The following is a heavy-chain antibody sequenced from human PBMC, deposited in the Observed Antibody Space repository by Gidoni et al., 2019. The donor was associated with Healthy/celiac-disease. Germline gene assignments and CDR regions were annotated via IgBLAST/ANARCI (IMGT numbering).Heavy chain of an antibody. Sequence: EVQLVESGGGWVQPGGSLQPSCAASGPPLSGSAMHWVRQASGHGLGWVSRIRSKANSYATAYAAPVKGRFTISRDDSKNTAYLQMNSLKTEDTAVYYCTRFTNWNDDGWFDPWGQGTLVTVSS. D-gene: IGHD1-1*01. V-gene: IGHV3-73*02. J-gene: IGHJ5*02. CDR2: IRSKANSYAT. CDR3: TRFTNWNDDGWFDP. CDR1: GPPLSGSA.